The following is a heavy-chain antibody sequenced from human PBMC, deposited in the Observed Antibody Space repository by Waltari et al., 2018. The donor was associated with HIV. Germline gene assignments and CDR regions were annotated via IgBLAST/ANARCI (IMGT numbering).Heavy chain of an antibody. V-gene: IGHV4-34*01. CDR3: ARREDIVVVVAKVNYGMDV. CDR2: INHSGST. J-gene: IGHJ6*02. Sequence: QVQLQQWGAGLLKPSETLSLTCAGYGGSFRGYSWSWISQPPGQWLEWIGEINHSGSTNYNPSLKSRVTISVDTSKNQFSLKLSSVTAADTAVYYCARREDIVVVVAKVNYGMDVWGQGTTVTVSS. CDR1: GGSFRGYS. D-gene: IGHD2-15*01.